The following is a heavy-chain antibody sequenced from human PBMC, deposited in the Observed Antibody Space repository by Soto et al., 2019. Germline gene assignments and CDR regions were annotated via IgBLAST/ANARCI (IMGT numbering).Heavy chain of an antibody. J-gene: IGHJ3*02. Sequence: GGSLRLSCAGSGSTFTDFTMTWVRQAPGKGLEWVSAISGDGLSTYYAGSVKSRFTISRDNSKTTLYLQMNSLRAEDTAVYYCARRPDAFDIWGRGTMVTVSS. CDR2: ISGDGLST. CDR1: GSTFTDFT. CDR3: ARRPDAFDI. V-gene: IGHV3-23*01.